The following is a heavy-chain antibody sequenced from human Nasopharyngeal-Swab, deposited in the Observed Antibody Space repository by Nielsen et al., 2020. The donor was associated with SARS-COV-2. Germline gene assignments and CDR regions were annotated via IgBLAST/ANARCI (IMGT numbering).Heavy chain of an antibody. Sequence: WIRQPPGKGLERVSYISSSGSTIYYADSVKGRFTISRDNAKNSLYLQMNSLRAEDTAVYYCAREGRFLDYHYYYGMDVWGQGTTVTVSS. D-gene: IGHD3-3*01. CDR3: AREGRFLDYHYYYGMDV. CDR2: ISSSGSTI. J-gene: IGHJ6*02. V-gene: IGHV3-11*04.